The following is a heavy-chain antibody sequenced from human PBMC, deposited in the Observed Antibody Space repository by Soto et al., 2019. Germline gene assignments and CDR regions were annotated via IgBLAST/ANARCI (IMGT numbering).Heavy chain of an antibody. CDR2: TYYSGST. CDR1: GGSISSSSYY. D-gene: IGHD3-22*01. CDR3: ARRLYYDSSGFEGGGMDV. V-gene: IGHV4-39*01. Sequence: PSETLSLTCTVSGGSISSSSYYWGWLRQTPGKGLEWIGRTYYSGSTYYNPSLKTRVTLSVDTSKNQFSLKLSSVTAADTAVYYCARRLYYDSSGFEGGGMDVLGQGTTVS. J-gene: IGHJ6*02.